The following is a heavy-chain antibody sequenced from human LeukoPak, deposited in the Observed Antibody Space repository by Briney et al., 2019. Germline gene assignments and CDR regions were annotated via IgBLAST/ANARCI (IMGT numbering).Heavy chain of an antibody. CDR1: GYTFTGYY. Sequence: ASVKVSCKASGYTFTGYYMHWVRQAPGQGLEWMGWINPNSGGTNYAQKFQGRVTMTGDTSISTAYMELSRLRSDDTAVYYCARAIVDIVATVHFDYWGQGTLVTVSS. CDR2: INPNSGGT. CDR3: ARAIVDIVATVHFDY. J-gene: IGHJ4*02. V-gene: IGHV1-2*02. D-gene: IGHD5-12*01.